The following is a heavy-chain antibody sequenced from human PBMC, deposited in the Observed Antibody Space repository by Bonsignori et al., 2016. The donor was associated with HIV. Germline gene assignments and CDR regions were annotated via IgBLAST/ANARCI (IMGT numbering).Heavy chain of an antibody. V-gene: IGHV1-69*01. Sequence: WVRQAPGQGLEWMGGIIPIVGVANYAQKFQGRVTITADESTATAYLELSSLRSADTAVYYCARESLAASNIMGVWGKGTTVTVSS. CDR2: IIPIVGVA. CDR3: ARESLAASNIMGV. D-gene: IGHD2-2*01. J-gene: IGHJ6*04.